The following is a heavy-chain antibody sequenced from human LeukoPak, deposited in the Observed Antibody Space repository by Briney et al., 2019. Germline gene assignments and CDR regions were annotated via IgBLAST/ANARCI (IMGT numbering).Heavy chain of an antibody. Sequence: SETLSLTCTVSGGSISTYYWSWIRQPPGKGLEWIGYIYYSGSTNYNPSLKSRLTISVDTSKNQFSLRLSSVTAADTAVYYCARRSQTTTEIQLWSNGGHWYFDLWGRGTLVTVSS. V-gene: IGHV4-59*08. CDR2: IYYSGST. CDR1: GGSISTYY. CDR3: ARRSQTTTEIQLWSNGGHWYFDL. J-gene: IGHJ2*01. D-gene: IGHD5-18*01.